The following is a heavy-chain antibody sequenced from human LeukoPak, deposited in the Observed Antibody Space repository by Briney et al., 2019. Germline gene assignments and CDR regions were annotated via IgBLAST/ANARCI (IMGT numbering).Heavy chain of an antibody. Sequence: PSETLSLTCAVYGGSFSGYYWSYIRQTPGKGLEWIGEISHSGGTNYNPSLKSRLTISVDTSKNQFSLKLNSVTAADTAVYYCASFRWAVGFEYCDQGTLVTVSS. CDR3: ASFRWAVGFEY. J-gene: IGHJ4*02. D-gene: IGHD2-15*01. CDR2: ISHSGGT. CDR1: GGSFSGYY. V-gene: IGHV4-34*01.